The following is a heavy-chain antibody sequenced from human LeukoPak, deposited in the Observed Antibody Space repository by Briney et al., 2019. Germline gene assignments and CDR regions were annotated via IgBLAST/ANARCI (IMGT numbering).Heavy chain of an antibody. J-gene: IGHJ3*02. Sequence: SETLSLTCTVSGGSIITYYWNWIRQPPGKGLEWIGCIYYSGSTYYNPSLKSRVTISVDMSKSQFSLRLTSVTAADTAVYYCARKNDFDIWGQGTLVTVSS. CDR1: GGSIITYY. D-gene: IGHD2/OR15-2a*01. V-gene: IGHV4-59*01. CDR2: IYYSGST. CDR3: ARKNDFDI.